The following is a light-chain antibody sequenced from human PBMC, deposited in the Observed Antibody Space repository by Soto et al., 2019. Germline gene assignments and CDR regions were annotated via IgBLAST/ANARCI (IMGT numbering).Light chain of an antibody. CDR2: KAS. V-gene: IGKV1-5*03. J-gene: IGKJ1*01. Sequence: DIQMTQSPSILSASVGDRVTITCRASQSISSWLAWYQQKPGKAPNLLIHKASHLESGVPSRFSGSGSGTEFSLTLSSLQPGDFATYYCQHYNTYPWTFGQGTKV. CDR1: QSISSW. CDR3: QHYNTYPWT.